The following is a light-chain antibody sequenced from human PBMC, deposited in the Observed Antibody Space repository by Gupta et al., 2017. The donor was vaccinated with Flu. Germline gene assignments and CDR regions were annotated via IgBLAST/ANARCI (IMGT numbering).Light chain of an antibody. CDR2: GAS. CDR3: QQYGSSSIYS. J-gene: IGKJ2*03. CDR1: RSVSSTY. V-gene: IGKV3-20*01. Sequence: EIVLTQSPGTLSLSPGERATLSCRASRSVSSTYLAWYQQKPGQAPRLLIYGASSRATGIPDRFSGSGSGTDFTLTISRLEPEDFAVYYCQQYGSSSIYSFGQGTKLE.